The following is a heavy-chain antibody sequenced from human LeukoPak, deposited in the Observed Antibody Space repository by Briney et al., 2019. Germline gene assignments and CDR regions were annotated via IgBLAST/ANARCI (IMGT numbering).Heavy chain of an antibody. CDR1: GFTFSSYA. D-gene: IGHD6-19*01. V-gene: IGHV3-23*01. CDR3: AKGRIPVYGIAVAGSQYYFDY. J-gene: IGHJ4*02. Sequence: PGGSLRLSCAASGFTFSSYAMSWVRQAPGKGLEWVSAISGSGGSTYYADSVKGRFTISRDNSKNTLYLQMNSLRAEDTAVYYCAKGRIPVYGIAVAGSQYYFDYWGQGTLVTVSS. CDR2: ISGSGGST.